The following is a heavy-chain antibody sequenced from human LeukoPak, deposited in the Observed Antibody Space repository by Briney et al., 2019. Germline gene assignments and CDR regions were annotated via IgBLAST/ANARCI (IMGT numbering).Heavy chain of an antibody. Sequence: PGGSLRLSCAASGFDVSINYMNWIRQSPEKGLEWVSIIHNDGSTYYADSVKGRFTVSRDNSKNTLYLQMNSLRAEDTAVYYCARDTSRLAVAGTENAFDIWGQGTMVTVSS. J-gene: IGHJ3*02. CDR3: ARDTSRLAVAGTENAFDI. CDR1: GFDVSINY. V-gene: IGHV3-66*01. D-gene: IGHD6-19*01. CDR2: IHNDGST.